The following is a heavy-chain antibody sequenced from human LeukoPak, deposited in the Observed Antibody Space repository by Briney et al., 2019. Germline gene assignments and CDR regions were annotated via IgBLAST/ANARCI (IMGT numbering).Heavy chain of an antibody. CDR3: AKGLRLGELSSGFDY. V-gene: IGHV3-23*01. CDR1: GFTFSKYA. J-gene: IGHJ4*02. D-gene: IGHD3-16*02. CDR2: ISNSGGSA. Sequence: GGSLRLSCGASGFTFSKYAMSWVRQAPGKGLEWVSGISNSGGSAYYADSVKGRFTTSRDNSRNTLYLQMNSLRAEDTALYYCAKGLRLGELSSGFDYWGQGTLVTVSS.